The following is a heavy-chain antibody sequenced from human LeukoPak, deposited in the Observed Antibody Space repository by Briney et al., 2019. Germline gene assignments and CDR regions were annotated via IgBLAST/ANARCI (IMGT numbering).Heavy chain of an antibody. J-gene: IGHJ4*02. CDR3: AKDFVPYYDSSGYYYTTNDY. CDR1: GFTFSSYG. Sequence: PGGSLRLSCAASGFTFSSYGMHWVRQAPGKGLEWVAFISYDGSNKYYADSVKGRFTISRDNSKNTLYLQMNSLRAEDTAVYYCAKDFVPYYDSSGYYYTTNDYWGQGTLVTVSS. D-gene: IGHD3-22*01. CDR2: ISYDGSNK. V-gene: IGHV3-30*18.